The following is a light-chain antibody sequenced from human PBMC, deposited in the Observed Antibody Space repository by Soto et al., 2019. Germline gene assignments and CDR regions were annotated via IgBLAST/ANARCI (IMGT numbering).Light chain of an antibody. CDR3: SSYAGSNNFV. Sequence: QSVLTQPPSASGSPGQSVTISCTGNSSDVGGYNYVSWYQQRPGKAPKLMIYEVSKRPSGVPDRFSGSKSGNTASLTVSGLQAEDEADYYCSSYAGSNNFVFGTGTKVTVL. V-gene: IGLV2-8*01. CDR2: EVS. CDR1: SSDVGGYNY. J-gene: IGLJ1*01.